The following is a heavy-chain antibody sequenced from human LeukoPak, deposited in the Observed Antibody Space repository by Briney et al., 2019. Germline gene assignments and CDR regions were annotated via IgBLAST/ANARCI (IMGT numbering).Heavy chain of an antibody. CDR3: AKDGGITGTTKNPGYFDY. J-gene: IGHJ4*02. CDR1: GFTFDDYA. V-gene: IGHV3-9*01. D-gene: IGHD1-7*01. CDR2: ISWNSGSI. Sequence: PGGSLRLSCAASGFTFDDYAMHWVRQAPGKGLEWVSGISWNSGSIGYADSVKGRFTISRDNAKNSLYLQMNSLRAEDTALYYCAKDGGITGTTKNPGYFDYWGQGTLVTVSS.